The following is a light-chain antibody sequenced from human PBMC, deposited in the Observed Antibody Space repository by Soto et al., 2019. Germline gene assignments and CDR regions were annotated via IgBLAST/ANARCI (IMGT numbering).Light chain of an antibody. Sequence: QSELTQPPSVSGSPGQSVTISCTGTSSDVGSYNRVSWYQQPPGTAPKLMIYEVSNRPSGVPDRFSGSKSGNTASLTISGLQAEDEADYYCSLYISASTYVFGTGTKVTVL. CDR3: SLYISASTYV. V-gene: IGLV2-18*01. CDR2: EVS. J-gene: IGLJ1*01. CDR1: SSDVGSYNR.